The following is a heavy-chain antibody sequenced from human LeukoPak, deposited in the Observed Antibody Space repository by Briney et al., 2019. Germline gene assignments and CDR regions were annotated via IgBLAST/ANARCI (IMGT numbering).Heavy chain of an antibody. CDR2: INSDESNT. Sequence: GGSLRLSCAASGFTFSSYWMYWVRHAPGKGLVWVSRINSDESNTNYADSVKGRFTISRDNAKNTLYLQMNSLRVEDTAVYYCARDGTLSYYYGSGSSNYFDYWGQGTLVTVSS. CDR3: ARDGTLSYYYGSGSSNYFDY. D-gene: IGHD3-10*01. V-gene: IGHV3-74*01. J-gene: IGHJ4*02. CDR1: GFTFSSYW.